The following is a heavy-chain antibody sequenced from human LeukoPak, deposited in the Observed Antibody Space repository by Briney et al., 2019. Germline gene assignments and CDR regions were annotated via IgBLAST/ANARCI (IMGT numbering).Heavy chain of an antibody. D-gene: IGHD7-27*01. Sequence: TGGSLRLSCAASGFTFSSYSMNCVRQAPGKGLEWGSYIISSSTIYYADPVKGRFTISRDNAKNSLYLQMNSLRAEDTAVYYCAKDPPNWGSTVHYFDYWGQGTLVTVSS. CDR2: IISSSTI. V-gene: IGHV3-48*04. CDR3: AKDPPNWGSTVHYFDY. J-gene: IGHJ4*02. CDR1: GFTFSSYS.